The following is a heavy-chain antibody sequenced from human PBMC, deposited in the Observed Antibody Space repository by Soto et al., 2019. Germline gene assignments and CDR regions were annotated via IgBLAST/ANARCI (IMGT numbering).Heavy chain of an antibody. D-gene: IGHD2-21*01. CDR1: GFTFSNYA. V-gene: IGHV3-23*01. CDR2: LSDSGGST. J-gene: IGHJ4*02. CDR3: ARGLHSLFDY. Sequence: PGGSLRLSCAASGFTFSNYAMNWVRQAPGKGLEWVSGLSDSGGSTYHADSVKGRFTVSRDNSKNTVYLKMNSLRAEDTAVYYCARGLHSLFDYWGQGTLVTVSS.